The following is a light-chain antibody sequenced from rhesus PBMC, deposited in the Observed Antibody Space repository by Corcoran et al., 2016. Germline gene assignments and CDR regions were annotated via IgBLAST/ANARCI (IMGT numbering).Light chain of an antibody. Sequence: DIQLTQSPSSLSASVGDRVTITCRASQGISSYLAWYQQKSGKAPKLLIYDASNLQSGVPSRFSGSGSGTEFTLNISSLQPEDFATYYCQQRNSYPRTFGQGTKVEIK. V-gene: IGKV1-38*01. CDR1: QGISSY. CDR3: QQRNSYPRT. CDR2: DAS. J-gene: IGKJ1*01.